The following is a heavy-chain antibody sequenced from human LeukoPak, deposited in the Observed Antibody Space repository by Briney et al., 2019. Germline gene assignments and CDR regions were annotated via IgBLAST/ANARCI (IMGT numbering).Heavy chain of an antibody. J-gene: IGHJ3*02. CDR2: IKEDGSEQ. D-gene: IGHD3-16*01. V-gene: IGHV3-7*01. Sequence: GGSLRLSCAASGFSFSSYWMHWVRQVPGKGLQWVANIKEDGSEQHCVDSVEGRFTISRDNTKNSLYLQMNSLSVEDTAVYYCARFRGGIWGQGTMVTVSS. CDR3: ARFRGGI. CDR1: GFSFSSYW.